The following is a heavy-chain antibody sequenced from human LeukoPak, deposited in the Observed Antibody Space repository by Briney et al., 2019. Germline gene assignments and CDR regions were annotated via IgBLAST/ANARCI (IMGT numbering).Heavy chain of an antibody. D-gene: IGHD3-22*01. CDR1: GFTFSSYA. Sequence: GGSLRLSCAASGFTFSSYAMHWVRQAPGKGLEWVAVISYDGSNKYYADSVKGRFTISRDNSKNTLYLQMNSLRAEDTAVYYCARSRWLFSDWYFDLWGRGTLVTVSS. CDR3: ARSRWLFSDWYFDL. CDR2: ISYDGSNK. V-gene: IGHV3-30-3*01. J-gene: IGHJ2*01.